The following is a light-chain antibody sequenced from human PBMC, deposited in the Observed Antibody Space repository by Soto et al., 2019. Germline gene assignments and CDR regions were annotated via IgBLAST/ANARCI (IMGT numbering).Light chain of an antibody. CDR3: QQCINGFT. CDR1: QSVSSY. CDR2: DAS. V-gene: IGKV3-11*01. Sequence: EIVLTQSPATLSLSPGERATLSCSASQSVSSYLAWYQQNPGQAPRRLIYDASNRATCIPARFSGSGSGTDFTHTISSLEAEELPVYYCQQCINGFTFGHGNKLDSK. J-gene: IGKJ3*01.